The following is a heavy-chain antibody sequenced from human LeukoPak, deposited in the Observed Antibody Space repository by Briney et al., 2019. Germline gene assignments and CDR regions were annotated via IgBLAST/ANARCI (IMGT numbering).Heavy chain of an antibody. V-gene: IGHV4-61*01. CDR2: IHYSVTT. CDR3: ARWGTY. Sequence: PSETLSLTCTVSGGSVSSGTYFWTWVRQPPGKGLEWIGHIHYSVTTNYNPSLKSRVTMSLDASKNQFSLKLTSVTAADTAIYFCARWGTYWGQGILVTVSS. CDR1: GGSVSSGTYF. J-gene: IGHJ4*02. D-gene: IGHD7-27*01.